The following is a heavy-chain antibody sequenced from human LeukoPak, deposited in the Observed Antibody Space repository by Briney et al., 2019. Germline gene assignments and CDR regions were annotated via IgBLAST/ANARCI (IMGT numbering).Heavy chain of an antibody. Sequence: GGSLRLSCAASGFTFSSYSMNWVRQAPGKGLEWVSSISSSSSYIYYADSVKGRFTISRDNAKNSLYLQMNSLRAEDTAVYYCARDLAWDAFDIWGQGTMVTVSS. CDR2: ISSSSSYI. CDR1: GFTFSSYS. CDR3: ARDLAWDAFDI. J-gene: IGHJ3*02. V-gene: IGHV3-21*01.